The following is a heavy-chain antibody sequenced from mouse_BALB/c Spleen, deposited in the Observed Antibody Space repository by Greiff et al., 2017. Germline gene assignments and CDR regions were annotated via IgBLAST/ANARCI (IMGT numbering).Heavy chain of an antibody. CDR1: GFNIKDYY. D-gene: IGHD1-2*01. CDR3: ASGLGTKGTIAY. CDR2: IDPENGNT. Sequence: VQLQQSGAELVRPGALVKLSCKASGFNIKDYYMHWVKQRPEQGLEWIGWIDPENGNTIYDPKFQGKASITADTSSNTAYLQLSSLTSEDTADYYCASGLGTKGTIAYWGEGTMVTVSA. V-gene: IGHV14-1*02. J-gene: IGHJ3*01.